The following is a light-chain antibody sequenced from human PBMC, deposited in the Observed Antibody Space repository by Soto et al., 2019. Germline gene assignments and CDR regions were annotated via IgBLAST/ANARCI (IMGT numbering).Light chain of an antibody. Sequence: DIRMTQSPSTLSASVGDRVTITCRASQSISGWLAWYQQRPGKAPNLLIYDASSLESGVPSRFSGSGSGTEFTLTISSLQPDDFATYYCQQYSTYSITFGQGTRLEIK. V-gene: IGKV1-5*01. CDR1: QSISGW. CDR3: QQYSTYSIT. J-gene: IGKJ5*01. CDR2: DAS.